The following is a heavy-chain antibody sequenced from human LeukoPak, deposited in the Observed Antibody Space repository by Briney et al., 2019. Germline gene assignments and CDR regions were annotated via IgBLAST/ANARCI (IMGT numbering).Heavy chain of an antibody. CDR3: ASGSYRPGGLVDY. Sequence: GGSLRLSCAASGFTLSSNYMSWVRQAPGKGLERVSVIYSGGSTYYADSGKGRFTISRDNSKNTLYLQMNSLRAEDTAVYYCASGSYRPGGLVDYWGQGTLVTVSS. D-gene: IGHD1-26*01. V-gene: IGHV3-53*01. CDR2: IYSGGST. CDR1: GFTLSSNY. J-gene: IGHJ4*02.